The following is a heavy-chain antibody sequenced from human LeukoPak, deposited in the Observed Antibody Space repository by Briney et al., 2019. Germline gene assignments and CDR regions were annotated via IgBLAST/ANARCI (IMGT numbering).Heavy chain of an antibody. Sequence: SVKVSCKASGGTFSSYAISWVRQAPGQGLEWMGGVIPIFGTANYAQKFQGRVTITADESTSTAYMELSSLRSEDTAVYYCAREWAFVAVAGLGQQEGLDYWGQGTLVTVSS. CDR1: GGTFSSYA. V-gene: IGHV1-69*13. CDR3: AREWAFVAVAGLGQQEGLDY. J-gene: IGHJ4*02. CDR2: VIPIFGTA. D-gene: IGHD6-19*01.